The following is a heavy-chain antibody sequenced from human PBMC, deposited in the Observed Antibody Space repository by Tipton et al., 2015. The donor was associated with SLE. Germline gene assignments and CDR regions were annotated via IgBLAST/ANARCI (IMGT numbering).Heavy chain of an antibody. D-gene: IGHD2-15*01. CDR3: ARDMRGGLFFDY. J-gene: IGHJ4*02. CDR2: IYKTGHT. CDR1: GGSISSGNYY. V-gene: IGHV4-31*03. Sequence: TLSLTCTVSGGSISSGNYYWNWIRQHPGKGLEWLGHIYKTGHTYYNPSLESRISMSIHTSYNDFSLKLNSVTAADTAVYYCARDMRGGLFFDYWGQGTLVTVSS.